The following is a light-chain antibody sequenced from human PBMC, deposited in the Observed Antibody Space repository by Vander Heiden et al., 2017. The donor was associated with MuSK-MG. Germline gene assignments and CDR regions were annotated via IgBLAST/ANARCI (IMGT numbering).Light chain of an antibody. J-gene: IGKJ1*01. CDR1: QSISIW. Sequence: DIQMTQSPSTLSASVGDRVTITCRASQSISIWLAWYQHKPGKAPNLLIYKASSLESGVPSRFSGSGSGTEFTLTINSLQPDDFATYYCQQYSTYSPWTFGQGTKVEIK. CDR3: QQYSTYSPWT. V-gene: IGKV1-5*03. CDR2: KAS.